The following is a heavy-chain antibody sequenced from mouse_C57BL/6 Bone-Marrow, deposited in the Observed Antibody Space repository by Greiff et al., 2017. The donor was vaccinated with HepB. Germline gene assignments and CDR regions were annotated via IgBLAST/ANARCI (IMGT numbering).Heavy chain of an antibody. V-gene: IGHV1-59*01. J-gene: IGHJ2*01. CDR1: GYTFTSYW. Sequence: QVQLQQPGAELVRPGTSVELSCKASGYTFTSYWMHWVKQRPGQGLEWIGVIDPSDSYTNYNQKFKGKATLTVDTSSSTAYMQLSSLTSEDSAVYYCARGLGSYWGQGTTLTVSS. CDR2: IDPSDSYT. CDR3: ARGLGSY. D-gene: IGHD4-1*01.